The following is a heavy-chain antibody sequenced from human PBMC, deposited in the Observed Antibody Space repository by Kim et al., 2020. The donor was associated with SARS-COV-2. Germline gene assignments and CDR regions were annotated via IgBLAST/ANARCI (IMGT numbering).Heavy chain of an antibody. CDR2: IKQDGSEK. Sequence: GGSLRLSCAASGFTFSSYWMSWVRQAPGKGLEWVANIKQDGSEKYYVDSVKGRFTISRDNAKNSLYLQMNSLRAEDTAVYYCARVPHNPDYGDYAGFDYWGQGTLVTVSS. CDR1: GFTFSSYW. CDR3: ARVPHNPDYGDYAGFDY. J-gene: IGHJ4*02. V-gene: IGHV3-7*03. D-gene: IGHD4-17*01.